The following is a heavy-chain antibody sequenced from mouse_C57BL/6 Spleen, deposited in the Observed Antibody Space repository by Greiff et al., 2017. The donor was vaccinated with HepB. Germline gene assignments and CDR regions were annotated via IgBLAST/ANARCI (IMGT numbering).Heavy chain of an antibody. J-gene: IGHJ3*01. CDR3: AGDYGNYAY. D-gene: IGHD2-1*01. CDR2: IHPNSGST. V-gene: IGHV1-64*01. Sequence: VQLKQPGAELVKPGASVKLSCKASGYTFTSYWMHWVKQRPGQGLEWIGMIHPNSGSTNYNEKFKSKATLTVDKSSSTAYMQLSSLTSEDSAVYYCAGDYGNYAYWGQGTLVTVSA. CDR1: GYTFTSYW.